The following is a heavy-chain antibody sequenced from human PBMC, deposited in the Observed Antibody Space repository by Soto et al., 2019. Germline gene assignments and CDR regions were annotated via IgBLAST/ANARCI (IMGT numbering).Heavy chain of an antibody. D-gene: IGHD3-3*02. J-gene: IGHJ6*02. V-gene: IGHV3-30*03. CDR2: ISYDGSNK. CDR3: GGHFYECVFDQSVPYVMDV. Sequence: GGSLRLSCAASGFTFSSYGMHWVRQAPGKGLEWVAVISYDGSNKYYADSVKGRFTISRDNSKNTLYLQMNSLRAEDTAVYYCGGHFYECVFDQSVPYVMDVWGQGTTVIVSS. CDR1: GFTFSSYG.